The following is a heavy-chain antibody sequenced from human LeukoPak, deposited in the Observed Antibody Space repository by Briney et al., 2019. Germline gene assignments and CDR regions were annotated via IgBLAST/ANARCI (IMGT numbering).Heavy chain of an antibody. Sequence: SETLSLTCTVSGGSISNYDWSWIRQPPGKGLEWIGYISYSGSTNYNPSLKSRVTILVDTSKNQFSLRLSSVTAADTAVYYCARLSWPGRGSRFDPWGQGTLVTVSS. J-gene: IGHJ5*02. D-gene: IGHD2/OR15-2a*01. CDR1: GGSISNYD. V-gene: IGHV4-59*01. CDR3: ARLSWPGRGSRFDP. CDR2: ISYSGST.